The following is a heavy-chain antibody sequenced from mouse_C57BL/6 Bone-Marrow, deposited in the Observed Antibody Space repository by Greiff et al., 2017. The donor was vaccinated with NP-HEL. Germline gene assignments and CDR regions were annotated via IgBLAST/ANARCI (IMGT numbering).Heavy chain of an antibody. J-gene: IGHJ1*03. CDR2: IYPSDSET. Sequence: VQLQQPGAELVRPGSSVKLSCKASGYNFTSYWMDWVKQRPGQGLEWIGNIYPSDSETHYNQKFKDKATLTVDKSSSTAYMQLSSLTFEDSAVYYCARDYDYDWYFDVWGTGTTVTVSS. CDR3: ARDYDYDWYFDV. D-gene: IGHD2-4*01. CDR1: GYNFTSYW. V-gene: IGHV1-61*01.